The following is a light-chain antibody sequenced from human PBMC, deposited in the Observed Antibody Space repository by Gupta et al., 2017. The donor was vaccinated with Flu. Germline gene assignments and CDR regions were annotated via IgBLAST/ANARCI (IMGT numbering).Light chain of an antibody. CDR1: QSIRTH. CDR3: QQTDSLPYT. V-gene: IGKV1-39*01. Sequence: PSSLSASVGDGVTIACRASQSIRTHLNWYQQKPGKAPNLLIYGPSTLHSGVPSRFSGSGSGTDFTLTISNLQPEDFATYYCQQTDSLPYTFGQGTKLEIK. J-gene: IGKJ2*01. CDR2: GPS.